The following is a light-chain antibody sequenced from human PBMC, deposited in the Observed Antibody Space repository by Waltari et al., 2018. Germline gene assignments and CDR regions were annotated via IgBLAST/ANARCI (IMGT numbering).Light chain of an antibody. CDR1: RSFRSN. CDR3: QHYNNWPYT. Sequence: EIVMTQSPGTLSVSPGERATLSCRASRSFRSNFAWYQQKPGQAPRLIICGAVTRGTDVPARFSASGSGIEFTLTISSVQSEDFAVYYCQHYNNWPYTFGQGTKLEI. J-gene: IGKJ2*01. CDR2: GAV. V-gene: IGKV3-15*01.